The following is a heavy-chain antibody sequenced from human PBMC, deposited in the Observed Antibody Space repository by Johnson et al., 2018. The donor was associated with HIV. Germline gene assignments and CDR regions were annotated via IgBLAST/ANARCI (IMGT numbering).Heavy chain of an antibody. Sequence: VQLVESGGGVVRPGGSLRLSCAASGFSFDDYGLSWVRQAPGKGLEWVSGIYWNGGSIGYADSVKGRFTTSRDNSKNTLYLHMISLRVEDTAVYYCAKASLRGYSYVSYAFDIWGQGTMVTVSS. D-gene: IGHD5-18*01. CDR3: AKASLRGYSYVSYAFDI. CDR2: IYWNGGSI. J-gene: IGHJ3*02. CDR1: GFSFDDYG. V-gene: IGHV3-20*04.